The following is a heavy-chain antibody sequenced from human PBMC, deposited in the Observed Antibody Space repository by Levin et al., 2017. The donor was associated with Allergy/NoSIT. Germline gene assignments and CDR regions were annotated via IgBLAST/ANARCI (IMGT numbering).Heavy chain of an antibody. CDR1: GFPFDDYG. D-gene: IGHD4-11*01. V-gene: IGHV3-20*01. CDR3: ARGGYGNNHGDFDY. J-gene: IGHJ4*02. Sequence: LSLTCAASGFPFDDYGMSWVRQAPGKGLEWVSGINWNGGSTSYADSVKGRFTISRDNAKNSLYLQMNSLRAEDTALYHCARGGYGNNHGDFDYWGQGTLVTVSS. CDR2: INWNGGST.